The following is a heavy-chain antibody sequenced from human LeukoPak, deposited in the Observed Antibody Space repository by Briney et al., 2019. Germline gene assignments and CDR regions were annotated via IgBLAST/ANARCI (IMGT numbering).Heavy chain of an antibody. D-gene: IGHD6-19*01. CDR1: GFTFSRYG. CDR3: ASTGYSSGWYLFDY. CDR2: IWYDGSNK. Sequence: GRSLRLSCAASGFTFSRYGMHWVRQAPGKGLEWVAVIWYDGSNKYYADSVKGRFTISRDNSKNTLYLQMNSLRAEDTAVYYCASTGYSSGWYLFDYWGQGTLVTVSS. J-gene: IGHJ4*02. V-gene: IGHV3-33*01.